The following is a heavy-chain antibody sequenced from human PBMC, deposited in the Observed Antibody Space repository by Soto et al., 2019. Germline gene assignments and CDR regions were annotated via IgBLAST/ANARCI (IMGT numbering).Heavy chain of an antibody. CDR3: AKDRSSGSPYYGMDF. J-gene: IGHJ6*02. CDR2: FKWNSGDV. D-gene: IGHD3-10*01. Sequence: PGGSLRLSCAASGFTFGYYAMHWVRQVPGKGLEWVSGFKWNSGDVGYADSVKRRFTISRDNAKNSLYLQMNSLRPEDTAVYYCAKDRSSGSPYYGMDFWGQGTMVTVSS. V-gene: IGHV3-9*01. CDR1: GFTFGYYA.